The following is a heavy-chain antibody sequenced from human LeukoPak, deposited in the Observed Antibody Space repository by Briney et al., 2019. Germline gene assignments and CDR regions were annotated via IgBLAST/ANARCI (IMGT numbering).Heavy chain of an antibody. CDR1: GGSISSSSYY. CDR3: ARHRTAAGVGP. D-gene: IGHD6-25*01. Sequence: SETLSLTCTVSGGSISSSSYYWGWIRQPPGKWLEWIGSIYYSGSTYYNPSLKSRVTISVDTSKNQFSLKLSSVTAADTAAYYCARHRTAAGVGPWGQGTLVTVSS. J-gene: IGHJ5*02. CDR2: IYYSGST. V-gene: IGHV4-39*01.